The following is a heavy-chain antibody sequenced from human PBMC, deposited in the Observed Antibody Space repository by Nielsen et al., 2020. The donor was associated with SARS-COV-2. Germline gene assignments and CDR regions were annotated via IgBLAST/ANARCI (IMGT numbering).Heavy chain of an antibody. CDR2: INSDGSST. D-gene: IGHD1-26*01. V-gene: IGHV3-74*01. CDR1: AFTFSTYW. Sequence: GESLKIPCAASAFTFSTYWMHWVRQAPGKGLVWVSRINSDGSSTSYADSVKGRFTISRDNAKNTLYLQMNSLRAEDTAVYYCAKDGVGARYAFDIWGQGTMVTVSS. CDR3: AKDGVGARYAFDI. J-gene: IGHJ3*02.